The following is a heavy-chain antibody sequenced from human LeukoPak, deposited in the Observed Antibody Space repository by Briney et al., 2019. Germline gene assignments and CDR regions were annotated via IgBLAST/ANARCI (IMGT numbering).Heavy chain of an antibody. D-gene: IGHD2-2*03. CDR1: GFTFNSYS. CDR3: ARVALDIVVVPVPDNYCYYMDV. Sequence: GGSLRLSCAASGFTFNSYSMNWVRQAPGKGLEWVSYISSSSSTIYYADSVKGRFTISRDNAKNSLYLQMNSLRAEDTAVYYCARVALDIVVVPVPDNYCYYMDVWGKGTTVTVSS. J-gene: IGHJ6*03. V-gene: IGHV3-48*04. CDR2: ISSSSSTI.